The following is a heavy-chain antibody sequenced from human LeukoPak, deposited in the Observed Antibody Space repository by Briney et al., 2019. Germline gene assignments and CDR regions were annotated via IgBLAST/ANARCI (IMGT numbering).Heavy chain of an antibody. D-gene: IGHD5-18*01. V-gene: IGHV3-23*01. CDR2: ISGSGGST. J-gene: IGHJ4*02. CDR3: AKEGYRYGYAIDY. CDR1: GFTFSTYA. Sequence: GGSLRLSCAASGFTFSTYALSWVRQAPGKGLEWVSAISGSGGSTYYADSVKGRFTISRDNSKNTLYLQMNSLRAEDTAVYYCAKEGYRYGYAIDYWGQGTLVTVSS.